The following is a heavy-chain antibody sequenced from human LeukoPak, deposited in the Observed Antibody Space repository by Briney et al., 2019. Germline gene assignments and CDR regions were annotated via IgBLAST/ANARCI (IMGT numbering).Heavy chain of an antibody. D-gene: IGHD5-24*01. CDR1: GYTFTSYY. CDR2: INPNSGGT. CDR3: ARAEIATIEGDY. Sequence: ASVKVSCKASGYTFTSYYMHWVRQAPGQGLEWMGWINPNSGGTNYAQKFQGRVTMTRDTSISTAYMELSRLRSDDTAVYYCARAEIATIEGDYWGQGTLVTVSS. J-gene: IGHJ4*02. V-gene: IGHV1-2*02.